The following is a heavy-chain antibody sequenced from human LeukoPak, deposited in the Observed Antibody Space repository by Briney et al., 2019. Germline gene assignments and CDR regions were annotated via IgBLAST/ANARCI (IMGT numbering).Heavy chain of an antibody. CDR1: GFTFSRYG. V-gene: IGHV3-30*02. D-gene: IGHD1-1*01. CDR3: AKTGMERYVEPFDP. J-gene: IGHJ5*02. CDR2: IRYDGCNK. Sequence: GGSLRLSCAASGFTFSRYGMHWVRQAPGKGLVWVAFIRYDGCNKYYADSVKGRFTISRDNFKNTLYLQMNSLRAEDTAVYYCAKTGMERYVEPFDPWGQGTLVTVSS.